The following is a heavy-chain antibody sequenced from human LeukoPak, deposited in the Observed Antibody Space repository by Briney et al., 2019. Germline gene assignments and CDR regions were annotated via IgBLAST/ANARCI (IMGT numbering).Heavy chain of an antibody. V-gene: IGHV1-69*05. CDR1: GVTFNSTA. D-gene: IGHD5-18*01. CDR3: ARGMGYSYVLDY. Sequence: ASVKVSCKASGVTFNSTAINWVRQAPGQGLEWMGRIIPMYGSPNHAQKFQGRVTITTDESMSTAYMELNSLTSEDTAVYFCARGMGYSYVLDYWGQGTLVTVSS. CDR2: IIPMYGSP. J-gene: IGHJ4*02.